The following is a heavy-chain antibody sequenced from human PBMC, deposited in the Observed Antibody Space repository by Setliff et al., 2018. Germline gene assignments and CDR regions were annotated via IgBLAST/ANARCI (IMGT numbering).Heavy chain of an antibody. V-gene: IGHV1-2*02. CDR2: INPNSGGT. J-gene: IGHJ6*04. D-gene: IGHD3-10*01. CDR1: GYTFAGYY. Sequence: ASVKVSCKASGYTFAGYYIHWVRQAPGQGLEWMGWINPNSGGTKYAQKFQGRVTMTRDTAISTAYMDLSSLTSDDTAVYYCARGNDYHGSGSYWAKDVWGKGTTVTVSS. CDR3: ARGNDYHGSGSYWAKDV.